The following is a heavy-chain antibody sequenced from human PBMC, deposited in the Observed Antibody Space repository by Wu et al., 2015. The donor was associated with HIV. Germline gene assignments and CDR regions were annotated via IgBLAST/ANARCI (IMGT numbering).Heavy chain of an antibody. CDR2: INPLFGTT. V-gene: IGHV1-69*05. D-gene: IGHD2-8*01. Sequence: QAQLVQFGAEVKKPGSSVKVTCKASGDGFTSYAVSWVRQAPGQGLEWMGGINPLFGTTKHAQKFQDRVTFTTDESKTTAYMELSSLRSEDTAVYFCARGGHCTQGVCYHLEYWGQGTLITVSS. J-gene: IGHJ4*02. CDR1: GDGFTSYA. CDR3: ARGGHCTQGVCYHLEY.